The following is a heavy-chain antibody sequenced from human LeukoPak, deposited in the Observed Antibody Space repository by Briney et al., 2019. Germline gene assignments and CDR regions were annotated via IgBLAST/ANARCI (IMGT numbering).Heavy chain of an antibody. V-gene: IGHV3-49*03. CDR2: IRSKAYGGTP. Sequence: GRSLRLSCYASGFTFGDYAMSWFRQAPGKGLEWVGLIRSKAYGGTPEYAASVQGRFTISRDDSKHIAYLQMNSLKTEDTAFYYCSRGGANYYGSGSFYFVDYWGQGTLVTVSS. CDR1: GFTFGDYA. J-gene: IGHJ4*02. CDR3: SRGGANYYGSGSFYFVDY. D-gene: IGHD3-10*01.